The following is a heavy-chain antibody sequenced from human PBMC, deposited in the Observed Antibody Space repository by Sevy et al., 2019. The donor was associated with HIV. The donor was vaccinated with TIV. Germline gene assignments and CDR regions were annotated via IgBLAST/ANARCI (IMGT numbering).Heavy chain of an antibody. V-gene: IGHV3-21*01. CDR3: ARGVAATPHYYYGMDV. CDR1: GFTFSSYS. J-gene: IGHJ6*02. Sequence: GGSLRLSCAASGFTFSSYSMNWVRQAPGKGLEWVSCISSSSSYIYYADSVKGRFTISRDNAKNSLYLQMNSLRAEDTAVYYCARGVAATPHYYYGMDVWGQGTTVTVSS. D-gene: IGHD2-15*01. CDR2: ISSSSSYI.